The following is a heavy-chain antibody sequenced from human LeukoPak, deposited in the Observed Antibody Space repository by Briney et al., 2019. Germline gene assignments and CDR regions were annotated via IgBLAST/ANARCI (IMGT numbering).Heavy chain of an antibody. J-gene: IGHJ1*01. CDR1: GFTFSSYA. D-gene: IGHD3-22*01. CDR2: ISYDGTYK. Sequence: PGGSLRLSCAASGFTFSSYAIHWVRQAPGQGLEWVAVISYDGTYKYYADSVKGRFTISRDNPKNTVYLQMNSLRAEDTAVYYCARDYYYDSSGYYYRAEYFQHWGQGTLVTVSS. CDR3: ARDYYYDSSGYYYRAEYFQH. V-gene: IGHV3-30*04.